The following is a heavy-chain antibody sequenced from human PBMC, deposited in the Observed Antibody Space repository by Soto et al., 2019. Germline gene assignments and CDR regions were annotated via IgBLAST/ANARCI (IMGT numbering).Heavy chain of an antibody. J-gene: IGHJ5*02. CDR2: ISGSGGST. CDR3: AKAGEPRNWFDP. V-gene: IGHV3-23*01. D-gene: IGHD3-10*01. Sequence: LRLSCAASGFTFSSYAMSWVRQAPGKGLEWVSAISGSGGSTYYADSVKGRFTISRDNSKNTLYLQMNSLRAEDTAVYYCAKAGEPRNWFDPWGQGTLVTVSS. CDR1: GFTFSSYA.